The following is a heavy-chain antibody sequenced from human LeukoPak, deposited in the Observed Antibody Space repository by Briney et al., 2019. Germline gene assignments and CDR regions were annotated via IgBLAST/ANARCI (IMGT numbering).Heavy chain of an antibody. CDR3: AKDGPDYYDRAFDI. D-gene: IGHD3-22*01. CDR2: IWYDGSNK. Sequence: PGRSLRLSCAASGFTFSGYGMHWVRQAPGKGLEWVAVIWYDGSNKYYADSVKGRFTISRDNSKNTLYLQMNSLRAEDTAVYYCAKDGPDYYDRAFDIWGQGTMVTVSS. V-gene: IGHV3-33*06. J-gene: IGHJ3*02. CDR1: GFTFSGYG.